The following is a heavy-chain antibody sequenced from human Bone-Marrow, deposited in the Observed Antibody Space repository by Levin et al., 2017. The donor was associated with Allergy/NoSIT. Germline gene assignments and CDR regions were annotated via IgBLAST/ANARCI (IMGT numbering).Heavy chain of an antibody. CDR3: AKQWLAARFDP. CDR1: GFTFSSYG. CDR2: ISYDGSNK. D-gene: IGHD6-19*01. Sequence: GGSLRLSCAASGFTFSSYGMHWVRQAPGKGLEWVAVISYDGSNKYYADSVKGRFTISRDNSKNTLYLQMNSLRAEDTAVYYCAKQWLAARFDPWGQGTLVTVSS. J-gene: IGHJ5*02. V-gene: IGHV3-30*18.